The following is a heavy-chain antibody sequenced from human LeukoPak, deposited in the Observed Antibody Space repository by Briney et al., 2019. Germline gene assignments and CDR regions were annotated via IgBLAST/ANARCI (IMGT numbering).Heavy chain of an antibody. D-gene: IGHD6-13*01. CDR1: GFTFSTYW. Sequence: GGSLRLSCEASGFTFSTYWMSWVRQAPGRGLEWVANIKQDGSEKYYVDSVKGRFTISRDNAKNSLYLQMNSLRAEDTAMYYCARDSAGNDYWGQGTLVTVSS. V-gene: IGHV3-7*01. CDR2: IKQDGSEK. J-gene: IGHJ4*02. CDR3: ARDSAGNDY.